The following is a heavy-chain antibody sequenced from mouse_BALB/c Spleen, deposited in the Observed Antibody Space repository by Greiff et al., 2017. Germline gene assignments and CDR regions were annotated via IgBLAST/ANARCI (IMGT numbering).Heavy chain of an antibody. CDR1: GFTFSSFG. CDR3: ARTGPLLLSYYFDY. CDR2: ISSGSSTI. V-gene: IGHV5-17*02. J-gene: IGHJ2*01. Sequence: EVKLMESGGGLVQPGGSRKLSCAASGFTFSSFGMHWVRQAPEKGLEWVAYISSGSSTIYYADTVKGRFTISRDNPKNTLFLQMTSLRSEDTAMYYCARTGPLLLSYYFDYWGQGTTLTVSS. D-gene: IGHD1-1*02.